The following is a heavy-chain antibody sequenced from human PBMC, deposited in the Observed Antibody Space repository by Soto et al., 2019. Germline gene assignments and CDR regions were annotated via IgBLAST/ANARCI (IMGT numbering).Heavy chain of an antibody. V-gene: IGHV1-18*01. D-gene: IGHD3-16*01. CDR3: ARGGTPFDY. Sequence: QVQLVQSGAEVKKPGASVKVSCKASGYTFTNFGISWVRQAPGQGLEWMGWISAYNGNTNYAQNFQGRVTRTTGTSSSTAYMELRSLRSDGTGVYYCARGGTPFDYWGQGTLVTVSS. CDR2: ISAYNGNT. CDR1: GYTFTNFG. J-gene: IGHJ4*02.